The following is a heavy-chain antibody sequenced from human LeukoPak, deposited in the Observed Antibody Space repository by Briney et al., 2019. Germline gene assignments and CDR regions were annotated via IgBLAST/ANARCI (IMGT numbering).Heavy chain of an antibody. CDR2: INHSGST. CDR3: ARGALGGARLFDY. J-gene: IGHJ4*02. CDR1: GGSFSGYY. Sequence: SETLSLTCAVYGGSFSGYYWSWIRQPPGKGLEWIGEINHSGSTNYNPSLKSRGTISVDTSKNQFSLKLSSVTAADTAVYYCARGALGGARLFDYWGQGTLVTVSS. V-gene: IGHV4-34*01. D-gene: IGHD3-16*01.